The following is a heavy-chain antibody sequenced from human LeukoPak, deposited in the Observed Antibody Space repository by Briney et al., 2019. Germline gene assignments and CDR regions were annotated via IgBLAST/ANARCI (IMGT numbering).Heavy chain of an antibody. J-gene: IGHJ4*02. CDR2: IYYSGST. CDR3: ARGWGGSPLQGDYFDY. V-gene: IGHV4-39*01. Sequence: PSETLSLTCTVSGGSISSNTYYWGWIRQPPGKGLEWIGSIYYSGSTYYNPSLKSRVTISVDTSKNQFSLKLSSVTAADTAVYYCARGWGGSPLQGDYFDYWGQGTLVTVSS. CDR1: GGSISSNTYY. D-gene: IGHD1-26*01.